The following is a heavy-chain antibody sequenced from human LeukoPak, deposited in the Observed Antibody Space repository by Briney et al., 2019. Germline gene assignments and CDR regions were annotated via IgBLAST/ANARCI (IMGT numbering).Heavy chain of an antibody. CDR2: INPNSGGT. CDR1: GYTFNGYY. J-gene: IGHJ4*02. Sequence: ASVKVSCKASGYTFNGYYIHWVRQAPGQGLEWMGWINPNSGGTNYAQKFQGRVTMTRDTSISTAYMELSRLRSDDTAVFYCATSSGWKSNIDYWGQGTLVSVSS. D-gene: IGHD6-19*01. V-gene: IGHV1-2*02. CDR3: ATSSGWKSNIDY.